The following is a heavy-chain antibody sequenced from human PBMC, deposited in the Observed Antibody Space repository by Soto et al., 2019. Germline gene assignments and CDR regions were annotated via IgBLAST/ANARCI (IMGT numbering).Heavy chain of an antibody. D-gene: IGHD3-16*01. Sequence: QVRLQESGPGLVKPSQTLSLTCTVSGGSISSGDYFWSWVRQPPGKGLEWIGYIYYTGSTSYNPSLKSRITMSVDTSKNQFSLKVSSVTAADTAVYFCARDDGYDRLYDYWGQGTLVTVSS. CDR2: IYYTGST. J-gene: IGHJ4*02. V-gene: IGHV4-30-4*01. CDR3: ARDDGYDRLYDY. CDR1: GGSISSGDYF.